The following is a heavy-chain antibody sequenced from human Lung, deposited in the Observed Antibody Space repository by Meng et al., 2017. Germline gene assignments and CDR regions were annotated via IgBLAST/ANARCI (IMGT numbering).Heavy chain of an antibody. V-gene: IGHV4-34*01. Sequence: QLKQWGAGLLKPSETLSLTCVVSGGSFSDYYWSWIRQPPGKGLEWIGEINHSGSTNYNPSLESRATISVDTSQNNLSLKLSSVTAADSAVYYCARGPTTMAHDFDYWGQGTLVTVSS. CDR3: ARGPTTMAHDFDY. D-gene: IGHD4-11*01. CDR1: GGSFSDYY. J-gene: IGHJ4*02. CDR2: INHSGST.